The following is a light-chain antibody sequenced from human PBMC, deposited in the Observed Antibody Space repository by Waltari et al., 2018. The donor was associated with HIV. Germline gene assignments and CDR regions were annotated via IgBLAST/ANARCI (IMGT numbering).Light chain of an antibody. CDR3: QQYASSSFT. Sequence: VLTQSPGILSLSLGETAILSCRASQSISYNYLAWYQQKTGQAPTLLMYGVSTRATGIPDRFSGSGSGTDFTLTISGLEPEDFAVYYCQQYASSSFTFGPGTKVEIK. CDR1: QSISYNY. V-gene: IGKV3-20*01. CDR2: GVS. J-gene: IGKJ3*01.